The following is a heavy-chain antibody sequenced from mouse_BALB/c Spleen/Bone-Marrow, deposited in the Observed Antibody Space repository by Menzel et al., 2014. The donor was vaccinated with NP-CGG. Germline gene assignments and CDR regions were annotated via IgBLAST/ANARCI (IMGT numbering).Heavy chain of an antibody. CDR3: AKNYYYGYVAY. J-gene: IGHJ3*01. CDR1: GFDFSRYW. D-gene: IGHD1-2*01. V-gene: IGHV4-1*02. CDR2: INPDSSTI. Sequence: LKESGGSLKLSCAASGFDFSRYWMTWVRQAPGKGLEWIGEINPDSSTINYAPSLKDKFIISRDNAKNTLYLQMSKVRSEDTALYYCAKNYYYGYVAYWGQGTLVTVSA.